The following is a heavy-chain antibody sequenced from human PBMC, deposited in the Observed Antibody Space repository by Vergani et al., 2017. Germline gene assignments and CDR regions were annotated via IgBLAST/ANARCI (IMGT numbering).Heavy chain of an antibody. CDR3: ASRDITIFLVVIIRGYYYYGMYV. CDR1: GHTFTGYY. Sequence: QVQLVQSGAEVKKPGASVKVSCKASGHTFTGYYMHWVRQAPGQGLEWMGWVNPNSGGTNYAQKFQGRVTITADESTSTAYMELRSLSTEDTAVYYCASRDITIFLVVIIRGYYYYGMYVWGQGTTVTVSS. D-gene: IGHD3-3*01. CDR2: VNPNSGGT. J-gene: IGHJ6*02. V-gene: IGHV1-2*02.